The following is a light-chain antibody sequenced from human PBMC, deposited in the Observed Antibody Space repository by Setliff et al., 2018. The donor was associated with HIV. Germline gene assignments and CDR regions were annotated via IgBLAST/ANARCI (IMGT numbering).Light chain of an antibody. CDR3: CSYAGSYPYV. CDR2: DVS. CDR1: SSDVGGYKY. V-gene: IGLV2-11*01. J-gene: IGLJ1*01. Sequence: QSALTQPRSVSGSPGQSVTISCTGSSSDVGGYKYVSWYQQHPGKAPKLMIYDVSKRPSGAPDRFSGSKSGNTASLTISGLQAEGEADYYCCSYAGSYPYVFGTGTKVTV.